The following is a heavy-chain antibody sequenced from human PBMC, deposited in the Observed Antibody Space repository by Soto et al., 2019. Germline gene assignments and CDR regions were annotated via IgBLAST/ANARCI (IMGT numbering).Heavy chain of an antibody. CDR2: IKQDGSER. D-gene: IGHD2-8*02. V-gene: IGHV3-7*01. J-gene: IGHJ4*02. Sequence: EVQLVESGGGLVQPGGSLKLSCAASGFTFNTYWMSWVRQAPGKGLEWVANIKQDGSERYYVDSVKGRFTISRDNAKNSLYLQMNSLRAEDTAVYYCVSGGGTGDRGQGTLVTVSS. CDR3: VSGGGTGD. CDR1: GFTFNTYW.